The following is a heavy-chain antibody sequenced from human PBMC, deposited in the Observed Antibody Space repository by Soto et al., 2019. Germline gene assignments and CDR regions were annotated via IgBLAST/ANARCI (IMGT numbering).Heavy chain of an antibody. CDR2: ISYDGSNK. CDR3: ARGQLPPYYYYYGMDV. V-gene: IGHV3-30*03. J-gene: IGHJ6*02. Sequence: PGGSLRLSCAASGFTFSSYGMHWVRQAPGKGLEWVAVISYDGSNKYYADSVKGRFTISRDNSKNTLYLQMNSLRAEDTAVYYCARGQLPPYYYYYGMDVWGQGTTVTVSS. CDR1: GFTFSSYG. D-gene: IGHD2-2*01.